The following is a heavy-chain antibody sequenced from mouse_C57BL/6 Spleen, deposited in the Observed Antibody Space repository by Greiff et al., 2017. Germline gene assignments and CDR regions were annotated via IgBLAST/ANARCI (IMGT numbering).Heavy chain of an antibody. J-gene: IGHJ2*01. Sequence: EVKLLQSVAELVRPGASVKLSCTASGYNFKNTYMHWVKQRPEQGLEWIGRIYPTNGNTKYDPKFQGKATITADTSSNTAYMQLSSLTSEDTAIYYCARWDYCPYLGYWGQGTTLTVAT. CDR1: GYNFKNTY. D-gene: IGHD2-13*01. CDR2: IYPTNGNT. CDR3: ARWDYCPYLGY. V-gene: IGHV14-3*01.